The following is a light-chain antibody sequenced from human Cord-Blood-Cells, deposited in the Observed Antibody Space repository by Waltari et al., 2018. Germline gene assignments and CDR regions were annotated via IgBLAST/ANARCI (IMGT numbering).Light chain of an antibody. J-gene: IGKJ2*01. CDR1: QSVSSY. CDR2: DAS. CDR3: QQRSSYT. Sequence: EIVLTQSPATLSLSPGERATPSCRASQSVSSYLAWYQQKPGQAPRRLIYDASNRATGIPARFSGSGSGTDFTLTISSLEPEDFAVYYCQQRSSYTFGQGTRLEIK. V-gene: IGKV3-11*01.